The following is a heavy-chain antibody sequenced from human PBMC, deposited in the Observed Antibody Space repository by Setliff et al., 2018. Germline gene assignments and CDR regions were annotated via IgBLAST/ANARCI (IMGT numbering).Heavy chain of an antibody. CDR2: IYYSGST. D-gene: IGHD3-22*01. J-gene: IGHJ3*02. CDR3: ARDSGGCYDSGGPDAFDI. Sequence: PSETLSLTCTVSGGSISSGGYYWSWIRQHPGKGLEWSGYIYYSGSTYYNPSLKRRVTISVDTSRNQFSLKLRSVTAADTAVFYCARDSGGCYDSGGPDAFDIWGQGTMVTVSS. V-gene: IGHV4-31*03. CDR1: GGSISSGGYY.